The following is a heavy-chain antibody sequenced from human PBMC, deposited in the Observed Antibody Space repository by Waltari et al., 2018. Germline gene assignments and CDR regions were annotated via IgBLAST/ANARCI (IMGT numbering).Heavy chain of an antibody. V-gene: IGHV4-34*01. Sequence: QVQLQQWGAGLLKPSETLSLTCAVYGGSFRGYYWSWIRQPPGKGLEWIGEINHSGSTNYNPSLKSRVTISVDTSKNQFSLKLSSVTAADTAVYYCARGTERFDPWGQGTLVTVSS. CDR2: INHSGST. CDR1: GGSFRGYY. J-gene: IGHJ5*02. CDR3: ARGTERFDP.